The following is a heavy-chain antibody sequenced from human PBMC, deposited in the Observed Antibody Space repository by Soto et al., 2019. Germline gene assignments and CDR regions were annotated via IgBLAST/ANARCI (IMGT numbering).Heavy chain of an antibody. CDR2: INTSGNT. CDR3: ARESGDNWGDEAY. D-gene: IGHD1-1*01. CDR1: GGSITSYR. V-gene: IGHV4-4*07. Sequence: QVQLQESGPGLVRPLETLSLTCKVSGGSITSYRWSWIRQSAGKGLEWIGRINTSGNTHYNPSLRSRVTASIDTSKNQFFLTVTSVTAAESAVYYCARESGDNWGDEAYWGQGTPVTVSS. J-gene: IGHJ4*02.